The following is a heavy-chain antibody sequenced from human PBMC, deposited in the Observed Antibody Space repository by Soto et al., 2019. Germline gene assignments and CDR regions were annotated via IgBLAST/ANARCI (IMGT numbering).Heavy chain of an antibody. CDR1: GGSISSGGYY. CDR3: ARRYGGNFDY. V-gene: IGHV4-31*03. J-gene: IGHJ4*02. Sequence: SSETLSLTCTVSGGSISSGGYYWSWIRQHPGKGLEWIGYIYYSGSTYYNPSLKSRVTISVDTSKNQFSLKLSSVTAADTAVYYCARRYGGNFDYWGQGTMVTSPQ. CDR2: IYYSGST. D-gene: IGHD1-26*01.